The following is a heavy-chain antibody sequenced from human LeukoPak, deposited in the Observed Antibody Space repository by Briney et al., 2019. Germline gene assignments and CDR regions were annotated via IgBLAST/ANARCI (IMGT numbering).Heavy chain of an antibody. CDR2: IYHSGST. CDR1: GGSISSSNW. CDR3: AREALGYCSSPCVY. D-gene: IGHD2-2*01. V-gene: IGHV4-4*02. J-gene: IGHJ4*02. Sequence: NPSETLSLTCAVSGGSISSSNWWSWVRQPPGKGLEWIGEIYHSGSTNYNPSLKSRVTISVDKSKNQFSLKLSSVTAADTAVYYCAREALGYCSSPCVYWGQGTLVTVSS.